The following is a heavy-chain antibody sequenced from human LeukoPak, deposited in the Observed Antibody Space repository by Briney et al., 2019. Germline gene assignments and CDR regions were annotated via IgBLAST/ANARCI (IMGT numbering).Heavy chain of an antibody. J-gene: IGHJ4*02. CDR2: IYSGGST. D-gene: IGHD3-22*01. V-gene: IGHV3-53*01. Sequence: GGSLRLSCAASGFTVSSNYMSWVRQAPGKGLEWVSVIYSGGSTYYADSVKGRFTISRDNSKNTLYLQMNSLRAEDAAVYYCAREGNYYDSSGGYYFDYWGQGTLVTVSS. CDR3: AREGNYYDSSGGYYFDY. CDR1: GFTVSSNY.